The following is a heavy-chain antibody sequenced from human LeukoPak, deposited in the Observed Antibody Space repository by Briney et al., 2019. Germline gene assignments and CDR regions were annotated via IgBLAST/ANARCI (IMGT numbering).Heavy chain of an antibody. D-gene: IGHD4-17*01. CDR2: MYHNGST. CDR3: ARFTYHRGYGDQVSP. V-gene: IGHV4-39*01. CDR1: GGSISSISYY. J-gene: IGHJ2*01. Sequence: SETLSPTCTVSGGSISSISYYWGWIRQPPGKGLEWIGSMYHNGSTYYNPSLKSRVTISVDTSKNQFSLKLSSVTAADTAVYYCARFTYHRGYGDQVSPWGRGTLVTVSS.